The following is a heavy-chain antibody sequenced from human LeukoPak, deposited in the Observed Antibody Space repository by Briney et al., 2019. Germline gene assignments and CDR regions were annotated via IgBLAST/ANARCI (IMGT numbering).Heavy chain of an antibody. CDR2: ISGSSSNI. CDR3: ARGRAAGSVFYYYMEV. D-gene: IGHD6-13*01. J-gene: IGHJ6*03. V-gene: IGHV3-21*01. Sequence: PGGSLRLSCAASGFTFSSFGMNWVRQAPGKGLEWVSSISGSSSNIYYADSLRGRFTISRDNAKNSLYLQTNSLRAEDTAVYYCARGRAAGSVFYYYMEVWGKGTTVTVSS. CDR1: GFTFSSFG.